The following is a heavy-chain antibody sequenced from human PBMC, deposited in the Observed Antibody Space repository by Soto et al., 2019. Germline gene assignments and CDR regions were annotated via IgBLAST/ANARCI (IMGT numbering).Heavy chain of an antibody. J-gene: IGHJ6*02. D-gene: IGHD6-19*01. CDR2: TYYRSKWYN. CDR1: GDSVSINSGA. V-gene: IGHV6-1*01. Sequence: SQTLPLTCDSSGDSVSINSGAWNVIRQSPSRGLEWLGRTYYRSKWYNDYAVSVKSRITINPDTSKNQFSLQLNSVTPEDTAVYYCASGLLAVAAPRGYYYYGMDVWGQGTTVTVSS. CDR3: ASGLLAVAAPRGYYYYGMDV.